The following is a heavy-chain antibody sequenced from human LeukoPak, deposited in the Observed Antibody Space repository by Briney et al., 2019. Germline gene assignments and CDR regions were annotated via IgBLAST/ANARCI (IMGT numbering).Heavy chain of an antibody. CDR1: GGSFSGYY. CDR3: ARVGTPQLSSSPTGYFDY. CDR2: INHNGST. V-gene: IGHV4-34*01. J-gene: IGHJ4*02. Sequence: SETLSLNCAVYGGSFSGYYWSWIRQPPGKGLEWIGEINHNGSTNYNPSLKSRVTISVDTSKNQFSLKLSSVTAADTAVYYCARVGTPQLSSSPTGYFDYWGQGTLVTVSS. D-gene: IGHD1-1*01.